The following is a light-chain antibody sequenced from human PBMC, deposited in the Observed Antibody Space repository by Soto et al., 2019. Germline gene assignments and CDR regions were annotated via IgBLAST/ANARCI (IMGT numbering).Light chain of an antibody. J-gene: IGLJ2*01. V-gene: IGLV2-14*01. Sequence: QSVVTQPASVSGSPGQSFTISCTGTSSDVGGYDYVSWYQQYPGKAPRLIIYEVSSRPSGVSNRFSGSKSGNTASLTISGLRAEDEGDYFCSSFTGTSALILFGGGTKLTVL. CDR2: EVS. CDR3: SSFTGTSALIL. CDR1: SSDVGGYDY.